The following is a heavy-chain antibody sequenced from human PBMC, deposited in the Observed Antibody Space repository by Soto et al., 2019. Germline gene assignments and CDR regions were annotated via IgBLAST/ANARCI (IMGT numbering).Heavy chain of an antibody. V-gene: IGHV4-4*07. CDR2: IYTSGST. J-gene: IGHJ4*02. CDR3: ASTAVAGDFDY. D-gene: IGHD6-19*01. CDR1: GGSISSYY. Sequence: PSETLSLTCTVSGGSISSYYWSWIRQPAGKGLEWIGRIYTSGSTNYNPSLKSRVTMSVDTSKNQFSLKLSSVTAADTAVYYCASTAVAGDFDYSGQRTPVTVSS.